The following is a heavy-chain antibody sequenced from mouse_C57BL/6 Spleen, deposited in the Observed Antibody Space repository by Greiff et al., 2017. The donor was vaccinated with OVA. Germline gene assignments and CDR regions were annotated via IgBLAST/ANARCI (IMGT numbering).Heavy chain of an antibody. CDR1: GYTFTSYW. CDR2: INPSSGYT. Sequence: VKLMESGAELAKPGASVKLSCKASGYTFTSYWMHWVKQRPGQGLEWIGYINPSSGYTKYNQKFKDKATLTADKSSSTAYMQLSSLTYEDSAVYYCARNYYGSSYGFAYWGQGTLVTVSA. CDR3: ARNYYGSSYGFAY. D-gene: IGHD1-1*01. J-gene: IGHJ3*01. V-gene: IGHV1-7*01.